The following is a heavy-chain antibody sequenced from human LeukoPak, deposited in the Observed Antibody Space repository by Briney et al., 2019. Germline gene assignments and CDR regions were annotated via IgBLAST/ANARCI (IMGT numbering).Heavy chain of an antibody. D-gene: IGHD2-2*01. CDR2: IYYSGST. J-gene: IGHJ6*04. CDR3: AKRAYCSSTSCYYYYYYGMDV. V-gene: IGHV4-39*01. Sequence: SETLSLTCTFSGGSISSSSYYWGWIRQPPGKGLERIGSIYYSGSTYYNPSLKSRVTISVDTSKNQFFLKLSSVPAADPAVYYCAKRAYCSSTSCYYYYYYGMDVWGEGTTVTVSS. CDR1: GGSISSSSYY.